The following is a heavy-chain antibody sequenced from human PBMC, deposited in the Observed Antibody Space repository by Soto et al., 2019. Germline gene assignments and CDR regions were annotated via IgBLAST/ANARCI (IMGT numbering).Heavy chain of an antibody. CDR3: ARGRETGHYYYYYYMDV. CDR1: GYTFPSYG. V-gene: IGHV1-18*01. Sequence: ASVPVSCKASGYTFPSYGISWVRQAPGQGIERMGWISAYNVNTNYAQKLQGRVTMTTDTSTSTAYMELRSLRSDDTAVYYCARGRETGHYYYYYYMDVWGKGTTVTVSS. J-gene: IGHJ6*03. D-gene: IGHD1-1*01. CDR2: ISAYNVNT.